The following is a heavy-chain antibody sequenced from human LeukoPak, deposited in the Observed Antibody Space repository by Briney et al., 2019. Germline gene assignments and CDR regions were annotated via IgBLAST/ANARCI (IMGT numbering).Heavy chain of an antibody. CDR1: GYTFTNYG. Sequence: ASVKVSCKASGYTFTNYGISWVRQAPGQGLEWMGWISAYNGNTNYAQKFQGRVTMTTDTSTSTAYMELRSLSSDDTAVYYCARDQDQWLVRFFYYWGQGTLVTVSS. CDR2: ISAYNGNT. CDR3: ARDQDQWLVRFFYY. V-gene: IGHV1-18*01. D-gene: IGHD6-19*01. J-gene: IGHJ4*02.